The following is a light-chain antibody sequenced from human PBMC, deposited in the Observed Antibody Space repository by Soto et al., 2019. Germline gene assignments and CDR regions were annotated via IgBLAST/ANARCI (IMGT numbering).Light chain of an antibody. CDR1: QSVLYSSNNKSY. Sequence: DIVMTQSPDSLAVSLDERATINCKSSQSVLYSSNNKSYLAWYQQKPGQPPKLLIYWASTRESGVPDRFSGSGSGADFTLTISSLQAEDVAVYYCQQYYSTPYTFGQGTKLEIK. CDR2: WAS. V-gene: IGKV4-1*01. CDR3: QQYYSTPYT. J-gene: IGKJ2*01.